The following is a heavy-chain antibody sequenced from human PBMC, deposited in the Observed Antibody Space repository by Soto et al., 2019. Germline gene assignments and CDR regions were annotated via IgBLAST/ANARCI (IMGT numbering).Heavy chain of an antibody. CDR3: ARMVRRSNIDYYHYMDV. Sequence: QVQLVQSGGEVRKPGASVKVSCKASGYTFTSHGISWVRQAPGQGLEWMGWISAYNGDTNYAQKLQGRVTVTTDRSTSTAYMELRSLRSEDTAVYYCARMVRRSNIDYYHYMDVWGKGTTVTVSS. J-gene: IGHJ6*03. CDR1: GYTFTSHG. D-gene: IGHD3-10*01. CDR2: ISAYNGDT. V-gene: IGHV1-18*01.